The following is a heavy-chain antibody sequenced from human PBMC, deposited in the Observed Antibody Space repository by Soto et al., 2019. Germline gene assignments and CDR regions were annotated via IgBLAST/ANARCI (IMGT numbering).Heavy chain of an antibody. CDR3: AKVGQQWRRDRHFDY. V-gene: IGHV3-30*18. CDR2: ISYDGSNK. J-gene: IGHJ4*02. D-gene: IGHD6-19*01. CDR1: GFTFSSYG. Sequence: GGSLRLSCAASGFTFSSYGMHWVRQAPGKGLEWVAVISYDGSNKYYADSVKGRFTISRDNSKNTLYLQMNSLRAEDTAVYYCAKVGQQWRRDRHFDYWGQGTLVTVSS.